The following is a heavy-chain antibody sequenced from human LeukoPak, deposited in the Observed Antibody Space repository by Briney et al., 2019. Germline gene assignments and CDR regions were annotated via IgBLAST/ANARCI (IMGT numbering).Heavy chain of an antibody. CDR2: ISGSGGST. V-gene: IGHV3-23*01. Sequence: GGSLRLSCAASGFTFSSYAMSWVRQAPGKGLEWVSAISGSGGSTYYADSVKGRFTISRDNSKNTLYLQLNSLRAEDTAVYYCAKDRRGYSYGYDFDYWGKGTLVTVSS. D-gene: IGHD5-18*01. CDR3: AKDRRGYSYGYDFDY. J-gene: IGHJ4*02. CDR1: GFTFSSYA.